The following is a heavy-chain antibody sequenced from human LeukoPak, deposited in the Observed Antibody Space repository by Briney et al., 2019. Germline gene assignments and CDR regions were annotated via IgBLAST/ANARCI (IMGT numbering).Heavy chain of an antibody. Sequence: SETLSLTCAVYGGSFSGYYWSWIRQPPGKGLEWIGEINHSGSTNYNPSLKSRVTISVDTSKNQFSLKLSSVTAADTAVYYCARGQERLDIVVVPAAHFDYWGQGTLVTVSS. CDR2: INHSGST. V-gene: IGHV4-34*01. D-gene: IGHD2-2*03. CDR3: ARGQERLDIVVVPAAHFDY. CDR1: GGSFSGYY. J-gene: IGHJ4*02.